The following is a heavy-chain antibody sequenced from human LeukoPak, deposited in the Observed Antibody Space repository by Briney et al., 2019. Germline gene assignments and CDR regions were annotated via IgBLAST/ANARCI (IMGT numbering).Heavy chain of an antibody. CDR2: MYSGGNT. D-gene: IGHD4-11*01. J-gene: IGHJ4*02. V-gene: IGHV3-53*01. CDR1: GITVSSNY. CDR3: ARGIGSTVFFDH. Sequence: GGSLRLSCAASGITVSSNYMSWVRQAPGKGLEWVSVMYSGGNTYYADSVKGRFTISRDKSKNILYLQMNSLRAEDTAVYYCARGIGSTVFFDHWGQGTLVTVSS.